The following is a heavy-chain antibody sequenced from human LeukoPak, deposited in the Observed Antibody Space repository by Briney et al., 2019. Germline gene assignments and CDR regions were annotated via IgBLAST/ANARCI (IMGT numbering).Heavy chain of an antibody. V-gene: IGHV1-24*01. J-gene: IGHJ3*02. D-gene: IGHD3-3*01. CDR3: AKSRLSGINHAFDI. CDR1: GYTLTELS. CDR2: FDPEDGET. Sequence: GASVKVSCKVSGYTLTELSIHWVRQAPGKGLEWMGGFDPEDGETIYAQKFQGRVTMTEDTSTDTAYMEVSSLRAEDTAVYYCAKSRLSGINHAFDIWGQGTMVTVSS.